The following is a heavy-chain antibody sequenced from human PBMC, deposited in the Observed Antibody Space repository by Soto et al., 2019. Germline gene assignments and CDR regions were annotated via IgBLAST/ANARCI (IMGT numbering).Heavy chain of an antibody. CDR2: ISGGDDST. V-gene: IGHV3-23*01. CDR1: GLTFSSYA. CDR3: AKRSSSSTFDY. J-gene: IGHJ4*02. Sequence: EVQLLESGGGLVQPGESLRLSCAASGLTFSSYAMSWVRQAPGKGLEWVSVISGGDDSTYYADSVKGRFTISRDNSKNTLYLQMNSLRAEDTAVYYCAKRSSSSTFDYWGQGTLVTVSS. D-gene: IGHD6-6*01.